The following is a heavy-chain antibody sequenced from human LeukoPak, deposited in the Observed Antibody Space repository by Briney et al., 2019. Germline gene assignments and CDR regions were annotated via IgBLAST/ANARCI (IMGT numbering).Heavy chain of an antibody. V-gene: IGHV1-24*01. D-gene: IGHD2-15*01. J-gene: IGHJ5*02. CDR2: FDPEDGET. CDR3: ALGGGLRGWFDP. Sequence: ASVRVSCKVSGYTLTELSMHWVRQAPGKGREWMGGFDPEDGETIYAQKSQGRVTMTEDTATDTAYMEVSSLRSEDTAVYYCALGGGLRGWFDPWGQGTLATVS. CDR1: GYTLTELS.